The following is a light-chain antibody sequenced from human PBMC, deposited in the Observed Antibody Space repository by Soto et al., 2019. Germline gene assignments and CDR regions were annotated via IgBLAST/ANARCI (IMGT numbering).Light chain of an antibody. Sequence: NFMLTQPHSVSESPGKTVTIACTGSSGSIASGYVQWYQKRPGSAPTTLIYEDNQRPAGVPDRFSGSIDSSSNSASLTISGLRPEAEADYYCQSSDGNNMVFGGGTKLTVL. V-gene: IGLV6-57*02. CDR3: QSSDGNNMV. CDR1: SGSIASGY. J-gene: IGLJ2*01. CDR2: EDN.